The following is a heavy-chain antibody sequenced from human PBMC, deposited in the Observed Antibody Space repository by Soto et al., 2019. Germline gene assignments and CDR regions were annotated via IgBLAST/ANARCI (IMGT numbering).Heavy chain of an antibody. CDR2: INPNSGGT. J-gene: IGHJ4*02. V-gene: IGHV1-2*02. Sequence: ASVKVSCKASGYTFTGYYMHWVRQAPGQGLEWMGWINPNSGGTNYAQKFQGRVTMTRDTSISTAYMELSRLRSDDTAVYYCARVPYSGSYLGFDYWGQGTLVTVSS. CDR3: ARVPYSGSYLGFDY. CDR1: GYTFTGYY. D-gene: IGHD1-26*01.